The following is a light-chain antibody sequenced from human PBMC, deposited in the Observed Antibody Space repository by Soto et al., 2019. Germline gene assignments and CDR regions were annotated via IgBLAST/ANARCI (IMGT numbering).Light chain of an antibody. J-gene: IGKJ1*01. CDR3: QQYSSYWT. CDR1: QSISSW. CDR2: DTS. Sequence: DLPMTQSPSTLSASVGDRVTITCRASQSISSWLAWYQQKPGKAPKLLIYDTSSLESGVPSRFSGSGSGTEFTLTISSLQPDDFAIYYCQQYSSYWTFGQGTKVEIK. V-gene: IGKV1-5*01.